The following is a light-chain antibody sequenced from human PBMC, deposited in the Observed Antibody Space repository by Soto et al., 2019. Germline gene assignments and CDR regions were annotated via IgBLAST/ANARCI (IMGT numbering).Light chain of an antibody. CDR2: DVS. J-gene: IGLJ2*01. V-gene: IGLV2-14*01. CDR3: SSYTSSSPLEA. Sequence: QSALTQPASVSGSPGQSITISCTGTSSDVGGYNYVSWYQQHPGKAPKLMIYDVSNRPSGVSNRFSGSKSGNTASLTISGLQAEDEADYYCSSYTSSSPLEAFGGGTKLTVL. CDR1: SSDVGGYNY.